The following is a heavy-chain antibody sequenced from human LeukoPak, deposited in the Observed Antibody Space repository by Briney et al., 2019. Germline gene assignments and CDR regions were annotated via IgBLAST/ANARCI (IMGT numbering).Heavy chain of an antibody. CDR2: IWYDGSNK. V-gene: IGHV3-33*01. D-gene: IGHD6-19*01. J-gene: IGHJ3*02. CDR1: GFTFSSYG. CDR3: ARAGGSIAVAGHDAFDI. Sequence: PGGSLRLSCAASGFTFSSYGMHWVRQAPGKGLEWVAVIWYDGSNKYYADSVKGRFTISRDNSKNTLYLRMNSLRAEDTAVYYCARAGGSIAVAGHDAFDIWGQGTMVTVSS.